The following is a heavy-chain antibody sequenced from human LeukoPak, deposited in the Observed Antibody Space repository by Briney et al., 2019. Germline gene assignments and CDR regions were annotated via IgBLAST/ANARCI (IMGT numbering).Heavy chain of an antibody. CDR3: ARLSKQLTTGNPFDI. CDR2: IYYSGST. Sequence: SETLPLTCTVSGGSISSYYWSWIRQPPGKGLEWIGYIYYSGSTNYNPSLKSRVTISVDTSKNQFSLTLSSVTAADTAVYYCARLSKQLTTGNPFDIWGQGTMVTFSS. D-gene: IGHD6-13*01. J-gene: IGHJ3*02. CDR1: GGSISSYY. V-gene: IGHV4-59*08.